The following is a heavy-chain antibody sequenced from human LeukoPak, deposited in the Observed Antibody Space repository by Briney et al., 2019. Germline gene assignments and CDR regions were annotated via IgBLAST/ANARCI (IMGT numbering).Heavy chain of an antibody. D-gene: IGHD3-3*01. CDR1: GFTFSSYG. J-gene: IGHJ3*02. Sequence: PGGSLRLSCAASGFTFSSYGMHWVRQAPGKGLEWVAFIRYDGSNKYYADSVKGRFTISRDNSKNTLYLQMNSLRAEDTAVCYCAKDREGYYDFWSGYLGAFDIWGQGTMVTVSS. CDR2: IRYDGSNK. CDR3: AKDREGYYDFWSGYLGAFDI. V-gene: IGHV3-30*02.